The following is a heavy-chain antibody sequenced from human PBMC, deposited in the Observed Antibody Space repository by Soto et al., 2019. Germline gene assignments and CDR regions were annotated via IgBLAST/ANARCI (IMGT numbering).Heavy chain of an antibody. CDR3: ARDRPYYDILTGYSRPLDY. J-gene: IGHJ4*02. D-gene: IGHD3-9*01. CDR2: IYYSGST. CDR1: GGSISSYY. V-gene: IGHV4-59*01. Sequence: PSETLSLTCTVSGGSISSYYWSWIRQPPGKGLEWIGYIYYSGSTNYNPSLKSRVTISVDTSKNQFSLKLSSVTAADTAVYYCARDRPYYDILTGYSRPLDYWGQGTLVTVSS.